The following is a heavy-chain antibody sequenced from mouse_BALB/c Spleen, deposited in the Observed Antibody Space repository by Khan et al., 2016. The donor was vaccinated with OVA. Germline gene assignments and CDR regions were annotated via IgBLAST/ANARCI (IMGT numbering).Heavy chain of an antibody. J-gene: IGHJ2*01. CDR3: ARRDQRWDFDY. V-gene: IGHV1-7*01. Sequence: QVQLKQSGAELAKPGASVKMSCKASGYTFINYWILWVKQRPGQGLEWIGYINPSTAYTEYNQNFKDKATLTADKSSRTAYMQLSSLTSEDSAVYDCARRDQRWDFDYWGQGTTLTVSS. CDR2: INPSTAYT. CDR1: GYTFINYW. D-gene: IGHD1-1*01.